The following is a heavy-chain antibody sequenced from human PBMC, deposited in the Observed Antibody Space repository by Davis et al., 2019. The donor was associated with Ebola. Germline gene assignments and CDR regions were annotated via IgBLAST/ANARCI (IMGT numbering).Heavy chain of an antibody. CDR1: GGSISSSNW. Sequence: GSLRLSCTVSGGSISSSNWWSWVRQPPGKGLEWIGEIYHSGSTYYNPSLKSRVTISVDTSKNQFSLKLSSVTAADTAVYYCARYSSGWDQVDYWGQGTLVTVSS. J-gene: IGHJ4*02. D-gene: IGHD6-19*01. CDR3: ARYSSGWDQVDY. V-gene: IGHV4-4*02. CDR2: IYHSGST.